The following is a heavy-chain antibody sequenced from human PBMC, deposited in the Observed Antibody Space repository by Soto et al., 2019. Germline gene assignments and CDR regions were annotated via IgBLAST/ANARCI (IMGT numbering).Heavy chain of an antibody. CDR3: TTGGGGGYYSYIFDY. J-gene: IGHJ4*02. CDR2: IKSKTDGGTT. D-gene: IGHD3-22*01. CDR1: GFSLSDHY. V-gene: IGHV3-15*01. Sequence: PGGSLRLSCTASGFSLSDHYVDWVRQAPGKGLEWVGRIKSKTDGGTTNYAAPVKGRFTISRDDSKNTLYLQMDSLKTEDTAVYYCTTGGGGGYYSYIFDYWGQGTLVTVSS.